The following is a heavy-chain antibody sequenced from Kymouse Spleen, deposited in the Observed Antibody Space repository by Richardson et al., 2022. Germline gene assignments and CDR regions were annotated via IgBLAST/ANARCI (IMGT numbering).Heavy chain of an antibody. CDR3: AGRPLRYFDWLHLPVYYYGMDV. Sequence: QLQLQESGPGLVKPSETLSLTCTVSGGSISSSSYYWGWIRQPPGKGLEWIGSIYYSGSTYYNPSLKSRVTISVDTSKNQFSLKLSSVTAADTAVYYCAGRPLRYFDWLHLPVYYYGMDVWGQGTTVTVSS. V-gene: IGHV4-39*01. CDR2: IYYSGST. J-gene: IGHJ6*02. D-gene: IGHD3-9*01. CDR1: GGSISSSSYY.